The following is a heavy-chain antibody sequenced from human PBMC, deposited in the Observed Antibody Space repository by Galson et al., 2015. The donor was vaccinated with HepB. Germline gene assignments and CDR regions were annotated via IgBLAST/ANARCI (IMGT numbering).Heavy chain of an antibody. CDR3: GKALRPTAIRYYGMDV. D-gene: IGHD3-10*01. CDR1: GFTFSSYA. CDR2: IGGSGTT. J-gene: IGHJ6*02. Sequence: SLRLSCAASGFTFSSYAMSWVRQPPGRGLEWVSVIGGSGTTFYADSVKVRFTISRDSSKNTLYLQMNSLTADDTAVYYCGKALRPTAIRYYGMDVWGQGTTVTVSS. V-gene: IGHV3-23*01.